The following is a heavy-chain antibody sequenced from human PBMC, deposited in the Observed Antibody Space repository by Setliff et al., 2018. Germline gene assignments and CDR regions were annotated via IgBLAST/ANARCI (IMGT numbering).Heavy chain of an antibody. CDR1: GGSISSYY. CDR2: IYTSGST. V-gene: IGHV4-4*07. D-gene: IGHD5-18*01. CDR3: ARDRRGYSYGSLGYYYYYMDV. Sequence: PSETLSLTCTVSGGSISSYYWSWIRQPAGKGLEWIGRIYTSGSTNYNPSLKSRVTMSVDTSKNQSSLKLSSVTAADTAVYYCARDRRGYSYGSLGYYYYYMDVWGKGTTVTVSS. J-gene: IGHJ6*03.